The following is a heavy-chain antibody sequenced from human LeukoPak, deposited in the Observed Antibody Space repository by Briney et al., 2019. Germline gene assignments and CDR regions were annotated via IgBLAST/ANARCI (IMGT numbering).Heavy chain of an antibody. CDR2: ISGSGGST. CDR1: GFTFSSYA. CDR3: AKGLYYYDSSGYYDY. Sequence: PGGSLRLSCAASGFTFSSYAMSWVRQAPGKGLEWVSAISGSGGSTYYADSVKGRFTISRDNSKNTLYLQMNSLRAEDTAIYYCAKGLYYYDSSGYYDYWDQGTLVTVSS. J-gene: IGHJ4*02. D-gene: IGHD3-22*01. V-gene: IGHV3-23*01.